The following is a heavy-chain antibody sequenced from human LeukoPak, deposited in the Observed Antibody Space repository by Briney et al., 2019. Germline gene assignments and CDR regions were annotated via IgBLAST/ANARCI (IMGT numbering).Heavy chain of an antibody. Sequence: SETLSLTCTVSGGSISSGDYYWSWIRQPPGKGLEWIGYIYYSGSTYYNPSLKSRITISVDTSKYQFSLKLTSVTAADTAVYYCARSGILAASSSQHWGQGTLVTVSS. CDR2: IYYSGST. J-gene: IGHJ1*01. D-gene: IGHD6-13*01. CDR1: GGSISSGDYY. CDR3: ARSGILAASSSQH. V-gene: IGHV4-30-4*02.